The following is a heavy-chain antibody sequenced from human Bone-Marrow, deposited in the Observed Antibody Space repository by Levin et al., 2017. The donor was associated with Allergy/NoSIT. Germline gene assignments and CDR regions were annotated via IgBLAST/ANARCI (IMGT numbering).Heavy chain of an antibody. D-gene: IGHD1-1*01. V-gene: IGHV5-51*01. CDR3: ARRPHWSSPIDY. J-gene: IGHJ4*02. CDR1: GYSFTHYW. CDR2: IYPDDSDT. Sequence: GESLKISCEGSGYSFTHYWIDWVRQRPGKGLEWVGIIYPDDSDTRYSPSLQGQVTMSADKSSSTAFLQWSSLRTSDTAIYYCARRPHWSSPIDYWGRGTLVTVSS.